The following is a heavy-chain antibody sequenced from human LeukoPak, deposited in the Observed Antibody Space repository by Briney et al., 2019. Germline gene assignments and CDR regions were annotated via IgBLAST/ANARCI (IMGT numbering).Heavy chain of an antibody. V-gene: IGHV4-38-2*02. Sequence: PSETLSLTCTVSGYSISSGYYWGWIRQPPGKGLEWIGSIYHSGSTNYNPSLKSRVTISVDTSKNQFSLKLSSVTAADTAVYYCARISGLLRWGQGTLVTVSS. CDR2: IYHSGST. D-gene: IGHD3-22*01. CDR1: GYSISSGYY. CDR3: ARISGLLR. J-gene: IGHJ4*02.